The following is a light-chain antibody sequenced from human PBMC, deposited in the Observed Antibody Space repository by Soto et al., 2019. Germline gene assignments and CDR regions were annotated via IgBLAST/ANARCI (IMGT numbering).Light chain of an antibody. CDR3: SSYTTSSTVV. J-gene: IGLJ3*02. V-gene: IGLV2-14*03. CDR1: SSDVGAYNY. Sequence: QSVLTQPASVSGSPGQSITISCTGTSSDVGAYNYVSWYQHHPGKAPKFLIYDVSNRPSGVSDRFSGSKSGNTASLSISGLQPEDEAVYYCSSYTTSSTVVFGGGTKVTVL. CDR2: DVS.